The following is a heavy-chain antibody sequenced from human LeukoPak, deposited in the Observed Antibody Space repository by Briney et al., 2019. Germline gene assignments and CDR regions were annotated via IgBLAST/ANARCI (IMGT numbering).Heavy chain of an antibody. CDR3: ARGPSYSYGKDFDY. CDR1: GGSISSGGYY. V-gene: IGHV4-31*03. CDR2: IYYSGST. Sequence: SETLSLTCTVSGGSISSGGYYWSWIRQHPGKGLEWIGYIYYSGSTYYNPSLKSRVTISVGTSKNQFSLKLSSVTAADTAVYYCARGPSYSYGKDFDYWGQGTLVTVSS. J-gene: IGHJ4*02. D-gene: IGHD5-18*01.